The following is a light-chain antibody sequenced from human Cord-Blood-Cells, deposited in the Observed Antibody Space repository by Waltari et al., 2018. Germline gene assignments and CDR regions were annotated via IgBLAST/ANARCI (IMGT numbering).Light chain of an antibody. Sequence: DIQITQSPSTLSASVGDRVTITCRASQSISSWLAWYQQKPGKPPKLLIYKSSSLESGVPSRFSGSGSGTEFTLTISSLQPDDFATYYCQQYNSYPYTFGQGTKLEIK. V-gene: IGKV1-5*03. CDR1: QSISSW. CDR2: KSS. CDR3: QQYNSYPYT. J-gene: IGKJ2*01.